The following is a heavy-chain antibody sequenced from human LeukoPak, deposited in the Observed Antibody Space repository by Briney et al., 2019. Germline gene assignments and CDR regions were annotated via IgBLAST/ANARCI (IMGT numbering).Heavy chain of an antibody. V-gene: IGHV1-2*02. CDR2: INPNSGGT. CDR1: GYTFTGYY. J-gene: IGHJ4*02. D-gene: IGHD5-18*01. CDR3: ARGEWIQLWLAYYFDY. Sequence: GASVKVSCKASGYTFTGYYMHWVRQAPGQGLEWMGWINPNSGGTNYAQKFQGRVTMTRDTSISTAYMELSRLRSDDTAVYYCARGEWIQLWLAYYFDYWGQGTLVTVSS.